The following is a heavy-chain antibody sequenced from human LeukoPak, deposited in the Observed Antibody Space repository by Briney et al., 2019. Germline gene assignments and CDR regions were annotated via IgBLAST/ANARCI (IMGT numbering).Heavy chain of an antibody. D-gene: IGHD2-21*02. J-gene: IGHJ4*02. CDR3: ARDLAYCGGDCYSNFDY. Sequence: ASVKVSCKASGYTFTGYYMHWVRQAPGQGLEWMGWINPNSGGTNYAQEFQGRVTMTRDTSISTAYMELSRLRSDDTAVYYCARDLAYCGGDCYSNFDYWGQGTLVTVSS. CDR1: GYTFTGYY. CDR2: INPNSGGT. V-gene: IGHV1-2*02.